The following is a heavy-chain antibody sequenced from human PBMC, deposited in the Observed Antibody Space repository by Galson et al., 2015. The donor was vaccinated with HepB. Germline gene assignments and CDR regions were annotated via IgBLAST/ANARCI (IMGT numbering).Heavy chain of an antibody. D-gene: IGHD3-10*01. CDR2: ISGSGGST. CDR1: GFTFSSYA. J-gene: IGHJ4*02. V-gene: IGHV3-23*01. CDR3: AKSGIGMVRGAPH. Sequence: SLRLSCAASGFTFSSYAMSWVRQAPGKGLEWVSAISGSGGSTYYADSVKGRFTISRDNSKNTLYLQMNSLRAEDTAVYYCAKSGIGMVRGAPHWGQGTLVTVSS.